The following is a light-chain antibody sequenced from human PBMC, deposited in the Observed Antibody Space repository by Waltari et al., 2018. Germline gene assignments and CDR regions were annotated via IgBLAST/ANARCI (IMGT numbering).Light chain of an antibody. Sequence: QTVVTQEPSLSVSPGGTVTLTCTLSSGSLSTTSYATWYQQTPGQAPRTLVYKGNSRSSGVPDRFSGSILGNKAALTITGAQADDECDYYCSLYMGSGIWVFGGGTKVTVL. J-gene: IGLJ3*02. V-gene: IGLV8-61*01. CDR3: SLYMGSGIWV. CDR2: KGN. CDR1: SGSLSTTSY.